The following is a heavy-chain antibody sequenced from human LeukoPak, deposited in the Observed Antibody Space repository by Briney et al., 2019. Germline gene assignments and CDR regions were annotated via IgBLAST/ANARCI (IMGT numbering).Heavy chain of an antibody. CDR2: ISSSSSYI. J-gene: IGHJ4*02. Sequence: PGGSLRLSCAASGFTFSSYSMNWVRQAPGKGLEWVSSISSSSSYIYYADSVKGRFTISRDNAKNSLYLQMNSLRAEDTAVHYCARIVVVAATRVAPSDYWGQGTLVTVSS. CDR1: GFTFSSYS. V-gene: IGHV3-21*01. CDR3: ARIVVVAATRVAPSDY. D-gene: IGHD2-15*01.